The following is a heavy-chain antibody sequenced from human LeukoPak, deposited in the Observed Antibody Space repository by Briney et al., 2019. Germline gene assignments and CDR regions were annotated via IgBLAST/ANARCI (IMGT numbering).Heavy chain of an antibody. V-gene: IGHV3-72*01. Sequence: GGSLRLSCVASGFTFSDHYMDWVRQAPGKGLEWVVRTRNKANRYSTEYAASVKGRVTISRDDSQNSLYLQMNSLKTDDTAEYYCARGGSYYPFDIWGQGTMVTVSS. D-gene: IGHD1-26*01. CDR2: TRNKANRYST. J-gene: IGHJ3*02. CDR1: GFTFSDHY. CDR3: ARGGSYYPFDI.